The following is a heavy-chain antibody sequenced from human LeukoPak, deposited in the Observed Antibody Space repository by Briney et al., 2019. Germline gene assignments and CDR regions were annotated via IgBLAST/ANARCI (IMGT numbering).Heavy chain of an antibody. CDR3: ARDAGYYIYFYFMDV. CDR1: GFSLSSYW. D-gene: IGHD3-9*01. CDR2: IKQDGSEK. J-gene: IGHJ6*03. Sequence: GGSLRLSCAASGFSLSSYWRTWVRQAPGKGLEGVANIKQDGSEKNYVDSVKGRFTISRDNAKNSLYLQMNSLRVEDTAVYYCARDAGYYIYFYFMDVWGKGNTVTVSS. V-gene: IGHV3-7*01.